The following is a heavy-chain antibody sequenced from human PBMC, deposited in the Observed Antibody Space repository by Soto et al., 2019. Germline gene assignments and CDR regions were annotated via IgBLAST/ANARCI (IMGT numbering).Heavy chain of an antibody. Sequence: ASVKVSCKASGYTFTGYYMHWVRQAPGQGXEWMGWINPNSGGTNYAQKFQGRVTMTRDTSISTAYMELSRLRSDDTAVYYCARAGGIGYCSSTSCYRLDYWGQGSLVTVSS. CDR3: ARAGGIGYCSSTSCYRLDY. CDR2: INPNSGGT. D-gene: IGHD2-2*01. CDR1: GYTFTGYY. V-gene: IGHV1-2*02. J-gene: IGHJ4*02.